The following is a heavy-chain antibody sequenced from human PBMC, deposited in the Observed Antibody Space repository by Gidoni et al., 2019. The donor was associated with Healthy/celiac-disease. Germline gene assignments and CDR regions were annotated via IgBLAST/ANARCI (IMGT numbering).Heavy chain of an antibody. CDR3: AKEGYCGGDCYSGQFDY. Sequence: VQLVESGGGLVQPGRSLRLSCAASGFPFDDYAMHWVRPAPGKGLECVSGISWISGSIGYADSVKGRFTISRDNAKNSLYLQMNSLRAEDTALYYCAKEGYCGGDCYSGQFDYWGQGTLVTVSS. CDR2: ISWISGSI. CDR1: GFPFDDYA. J-gene: IGHJ4*02. D-gene: IGHD2-21*01. V-gene: IGHV3-9*01.